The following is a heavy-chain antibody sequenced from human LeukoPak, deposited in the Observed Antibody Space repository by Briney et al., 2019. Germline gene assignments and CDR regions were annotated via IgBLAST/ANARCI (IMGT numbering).Heavy chain of an antibody. Sequence: GGSLRLSCAASGCTFSSYSRNWVRQPPGKGLEWVAYICCSSSYKYYPDAEKGRFTISSDNANNLLYLQMNSLGAENTALYYCTRDELTTVVTEYFQHWGQGTLVTVSS. J-gene: IGHJ1*01. CDR2: ICCSSSYK. CDR3: TRDELTTVVTEYFQH. CDR1: GCTFSSYS. V-gene: IGHV3-21*01. D-gene: IGHD4-23*01.